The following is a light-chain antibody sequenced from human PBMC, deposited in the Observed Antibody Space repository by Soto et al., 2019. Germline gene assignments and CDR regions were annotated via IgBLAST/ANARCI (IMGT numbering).Light chain of an antibody. CDR2: WAS. Sequence: DIVMTQSPDSLAVSLGETVTINCKSSQSVLYNSNNKNYLAWYQQKPGQPPKLLIYWASTRESGVPDRFSGSGSGTDFTLTISSLQAEDVAVYYCQQYYNTPLSFGGGTKVEIK. CDR3: QQYYNTPLS. J-gene: IGKJ4*01. V-gene: IGKV4-1*01. CDR1: QSVLYNSNNKNY.